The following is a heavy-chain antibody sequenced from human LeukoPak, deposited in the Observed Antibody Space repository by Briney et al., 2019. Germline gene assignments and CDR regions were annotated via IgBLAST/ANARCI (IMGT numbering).Heavy chain of an antibody. V-gene: IGHV5-51*01. Sequence: GESLKISCKGSGCSFTSYWIGWVRQMPGKGLEWMGIIYPGDSDTRYSPSFQGRVTISADKSISTAYLQWSSLKVSDTAMYYCARHSGIAARPVHDYWGQGTLVTVSS. CDR1: GCSFTSYW. CDR2: IYPGDSDT. J-gene: IGHJ4*02. D-gene: IGHD6-6*01. CDR3: ARHSGIAARPVHDY.